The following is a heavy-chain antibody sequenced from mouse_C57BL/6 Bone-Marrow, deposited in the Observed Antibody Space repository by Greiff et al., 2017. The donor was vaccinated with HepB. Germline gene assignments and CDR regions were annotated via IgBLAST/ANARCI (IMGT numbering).Heavy chain of an antibody. J-gene: IGHJ4*01. V-gene: IGHV5-6*01. CDR3: ARHVVPTMDY. Sequence: EVQLVESGGDLVKPGGSLKLSCAASGFTFSSYGMSWVRQTPDKRLEWVATISSGGSDTYYPDSVKGRFTISRDNAKNTLYLQMSSLKSEDAAMYYCARHVVPTMDYWGQGTSVTGSS. CDR1: GFTFSSYG. CDR2: ISSGGSDT. D-gene: IGHD2-12*01.